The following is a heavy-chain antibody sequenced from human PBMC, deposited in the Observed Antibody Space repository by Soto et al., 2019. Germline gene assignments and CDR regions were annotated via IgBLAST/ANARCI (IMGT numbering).Heavy chain of an antibody. J-gene: IGHJ5*02. CDR1: GYTFTSYG. V-gene: IGHV1-18*01. D-gene: IGHD2-2*01. CDR3: ARDGDIVVVPAAPARDWFDP. CDR2: ISAYNGNT. Sequence: ASVKVSCKASGYTFTSYGISWVRQAPGQGLEWMGWISAYNGNTNYAQKLQGRVTMTTDTSTSTAYMELRSLRSDDTAVYYCARDGDIVVVPAAPARDWFDPWGQGTLVTVSS.